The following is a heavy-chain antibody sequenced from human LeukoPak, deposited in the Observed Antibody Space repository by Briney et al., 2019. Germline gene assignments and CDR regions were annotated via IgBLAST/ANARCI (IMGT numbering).Heavy chain of an antibody. CDR2: IYHSGST. CDR1: GYSISSGYH. Sequence: TASETLSLTCTVSGYSISSGYHWGWIRQPPGKGLEWIGSIYHSGSTYYNPSLKSRVTISVDTSKNQFSLKLSSVTAADTAVYYCAREDNYYDSSTIDYWGQGTLVTVSS. D-gene: IGHD3-22*01. J-gene: IGHJ4*02. CDR3: AREDNYYDSSTIDY. V-gene: IGHV4-38-2*02.